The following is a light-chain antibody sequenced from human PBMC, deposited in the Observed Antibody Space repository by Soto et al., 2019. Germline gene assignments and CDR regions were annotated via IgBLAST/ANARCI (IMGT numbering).Light chain of an antibody. Sequence: QSALIQPASVSGSPGQSITISCTGTSSDVGGYNYVSWYQQHPGKAPKLMIYEVSNRPSGVSNRFSGSKSGNTASLTISGLQAEDEADYYCSSYTSSSTLEFGGGTKVTVL. J-gene: IGLJ2*01. V-gene: IGLV2-14*01. CDR3: SSYTSSSTLE. CDR2: EVS. CDR1: SSDVGGYNY.